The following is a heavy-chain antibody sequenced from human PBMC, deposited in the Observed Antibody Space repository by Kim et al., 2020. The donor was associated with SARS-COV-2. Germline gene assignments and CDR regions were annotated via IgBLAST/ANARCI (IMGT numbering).Heavy chain of an antibody. CDR2: IRSKAYGGTT. D-gene: IGHD3-22*01. J-gene: IGHJ5*02. V-gene: IGHV3-49*03. CDR1: GFTFGDYA. Sequence: GGSLRLSCTASGFTFGDYAMSWFRQAPGKGLEWVGFIRSKAYGGTTEYAASVKGRFTISRDDSKSIAYLQMNSLKNEDTAVYYCTRDGDSSGYYYRPPNLGWFDPWGQGTLVTVSS. CDR3: TRDGDSSGYYYRPPNLGWFDP.